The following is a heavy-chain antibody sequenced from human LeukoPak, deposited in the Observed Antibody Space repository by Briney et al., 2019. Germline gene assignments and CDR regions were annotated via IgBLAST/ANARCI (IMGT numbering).Heavy chain of an antibody. D-gene: IGHD3-22*01. CDR2: MNPNSGNT. J-gene: IGHJ4*02. CDR3: ARYYDSSGYYYFDY. Sequence: ASVKVSCKASGYTFTSYDINWVRQATGQGLEWMGWMNPNSGNTGYAQKVQGRVTMTTDTSTSTAYMELRSLRSDDTAVYYCARYYDSSGYYYFDYWGQGTLVTVSS. CDR1: GYTFTSYD. V-gene: IGHV1-8*02.